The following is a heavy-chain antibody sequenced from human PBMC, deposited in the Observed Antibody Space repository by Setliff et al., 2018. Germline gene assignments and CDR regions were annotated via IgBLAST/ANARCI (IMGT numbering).Heavy chain of an antibody. CDR3: VRGYGSGSYPYYYGMDV. CDR2: IYYSGST. D-gene: IGHD3-10*01. V-gene: IGHV4-59*01. CDR1: NGSISTYY. Sequence: KPSETLSLTCTVSNGSISTYYWSWVRQPPGKGLEWIGYIYYSGSTNYNPSLKSRVTMSVDTSKSQVSLKLSSMTAADTGVYYCVRGYGSGSYPYYYGMDVWGQGTTVTVSS. J-gene: IGHJ6*02.